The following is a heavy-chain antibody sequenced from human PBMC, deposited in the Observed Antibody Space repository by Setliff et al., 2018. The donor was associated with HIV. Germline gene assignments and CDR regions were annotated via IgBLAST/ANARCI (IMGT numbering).Heavy chain of an antibody. Sequence: ASVKVSCKASGDTFTSYVISWVRQAPGQGLEWMGGIIPILGIANYAQKFQGRVTITADKSTSTAYMELSSLRSEDTAVYYCARSQSRGRFYGSGRQDAFDIWGQGTMVTVSS. D-gene: IGHD3-10*01. CDR3: ARSQSRGRFYGSGRQDAFDI. V-gene: IGHV1-69*10. CDR2: IIPILGIA. CDR1: GDTFTSYV. J-gene: IGHJ3*02.